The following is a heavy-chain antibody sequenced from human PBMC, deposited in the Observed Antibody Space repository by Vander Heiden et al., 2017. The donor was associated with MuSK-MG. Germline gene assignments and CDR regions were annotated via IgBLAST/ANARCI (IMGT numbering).Heavy chain of an antibody. J-gene: IGHJ4*02. CDR2: INHSGST. D-gene: IGHD6-13*01. CDR1: GGSFSGYY. CDR3: ARGIGGIAAAGTQPGFDY. V-gene: IGHV4-34*01. Sequence: QVQLQQWGAGLLKPSETLSLTCAVYGGSFSGYYWSWIRPPPGKGLEWIGEINHSGSTNYNPSLKSRVTISVDTSKNQFSLKLSSVTAADTAVYYCARGIGGIAAAGTQPGFDYWGQGTLVTVSS.